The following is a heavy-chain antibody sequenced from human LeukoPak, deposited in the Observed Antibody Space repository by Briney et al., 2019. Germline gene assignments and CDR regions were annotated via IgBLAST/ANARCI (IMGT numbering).Heavy chain of an antibody. Sequence: GGSLRLSCAASGFTFSSYAMSWVRQAPGKGLEWVSATSGNGGSTYYADSVKGRFTISRDNSKNTLYLQMNSLRAEDTAVYYCAKAAQTSYDFWSGYYTTTQYYFDYWGQGTLVTVSS. CDR2: TSGNGGST. J-gene: IGHJ4*02. D-gene: IGHD3-3*01. CDR3: AKAAQTSYDFWSGYYTTTQYYFDY. CDR1: GFTFSSYA. V-gene: IGHV3-23*01.